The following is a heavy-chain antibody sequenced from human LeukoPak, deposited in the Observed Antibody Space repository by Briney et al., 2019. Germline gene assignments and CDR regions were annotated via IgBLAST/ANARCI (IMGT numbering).Heavy chain of an antibody. CDR2: INDSGRTI. CDR1: GFTFSTYE. CDR3: AELGITMIGGV. D-gene: IGHD3-10*02. V-gene: IGHV3-48*03. J-gene: IGHJ6*04. Sequence: GGSLRLSCAASGFTFSTYEMNWVRQAPGKGLEWVSCINDSGRTIYYADSVKGRFTISRDNAKNSLFLQMNSLRAEDTAVYYCAELGITMIGGVWGKGTTVTISS.